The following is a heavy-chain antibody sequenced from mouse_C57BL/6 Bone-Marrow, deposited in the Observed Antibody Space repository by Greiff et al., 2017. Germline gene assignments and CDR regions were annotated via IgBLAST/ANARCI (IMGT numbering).Heavy chain of an antibody. Sequence: VQLQQSGAELVRPGTSVTVSCKASGYAFTNYLIEWVKQRPGQGLEWIGVINPGSGGTNYNEKFKGKATLTANKSSSTAYMQLSSLTSEDSAVYFCARSGTWYFDVWGTGTTVTVSS. CDR1: GYAFTNYL. V-gene: IGHV1-54*01. D-gene: IGHD4-1*01. CDR3: ARSGTWYFDV. J-gene: IGHJ1*03. CDR2: INPGSGGT.